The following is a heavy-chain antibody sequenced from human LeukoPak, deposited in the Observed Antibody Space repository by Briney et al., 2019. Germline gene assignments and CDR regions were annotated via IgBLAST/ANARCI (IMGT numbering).Heavy chain of an antibody. CDR1: GYTFTSSG. CDR2: ISAYNGNT. CDR3: ARTMVTTFSDAFDI. V-gene: IGHV1-18*01. Sequence: ASVNVSCTASGYTFTSSGISWVRQAPGQGLEWMGWISAYNGNTKYAQKFQGRVTMTTDTSTSTAYMELRSLRSDDTAVYYCARTMVTTFSDAFDIWGQGTMVIVSS. J-gene: IGHJ3*02. D-gene: IGHD4-17*01.